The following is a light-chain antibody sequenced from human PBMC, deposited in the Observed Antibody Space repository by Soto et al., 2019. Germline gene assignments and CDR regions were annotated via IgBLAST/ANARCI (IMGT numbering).Light chain of an antibody. CDR3: HQTFTPPLT. CDR1: RNIDTY. J-gene: IGKJ4*01. CDR2: ATS. Sequence: DIQMAQSPSSLSASVGDRVTITCRASRNIDTYLSWYQQKAGKAPKLLIFATSTLQSGVPSRLSGSGSGTDFTLTISSLQPEDFGTYYCHQTFTPPLTFGGGTRVEIK. V-gene: IGKV1-39*01.